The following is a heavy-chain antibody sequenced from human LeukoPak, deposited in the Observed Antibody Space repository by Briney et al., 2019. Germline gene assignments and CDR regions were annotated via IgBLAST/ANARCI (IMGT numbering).Heavy chain of an antibody. D-gene: IGHD3-10*01. CDR1: GYTFTSYD. Sequence: ASVKVSCKASGYTFTSYDINWVRQATGQGLEWMGWMNPNSGNTGYAQKFQGRVTMTRNTSISTVYMELSSLISEDTAVYYCARRYGSGSYFWRYYYMDVWGKGTTVTISS. V-gene: IGHV1-8*01. CDR3: ARRYGSGSYFWRYYYMDV. CDR2: MNPNSGNT. J-gene: IGHJ6*03.